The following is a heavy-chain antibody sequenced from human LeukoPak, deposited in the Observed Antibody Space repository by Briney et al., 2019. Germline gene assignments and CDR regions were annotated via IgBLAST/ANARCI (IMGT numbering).Heavy chain of an antibody. CDR1: GYTLTELS. J-gene: IGHJ4*02. D-gene: IGHD1-26*01. CDR3: ATTPRKWELLDY. Sequence: ASVKVSCKVSGYTLTELSMHWVRQAPGKGLERMGGFDPEDGETIYAQKFQGRVTMTEDTSTDTAYMELSSLRSEDTAVYYCATTPRKWELLDYWGQGTLVTVSS. CDR2: FDPEDGET. V-gene: IGHV1-24*01.